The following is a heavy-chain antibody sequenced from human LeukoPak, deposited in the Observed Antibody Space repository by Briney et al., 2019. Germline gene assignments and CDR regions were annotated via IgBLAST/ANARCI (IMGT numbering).Heavy chain of an antibody. CDR2: FSVSDATT. CDR3: AKSAYGGYYFDY. J-gene: IGHJ4*02. CDR1: GFTFSSYS. D-gene: IGHD4-23*01. V-gene: IGHV3-23*01. Sequence: GGSLRLSCAASGFTFSSYSMNWVRQAPGKGLEWVSGFSVSDATTYYADSVKGRFTITRDNSKNTLYLQMNSLRAEDTAVYYCAKSAYGGYYFDYWGQGTLVTVSS.